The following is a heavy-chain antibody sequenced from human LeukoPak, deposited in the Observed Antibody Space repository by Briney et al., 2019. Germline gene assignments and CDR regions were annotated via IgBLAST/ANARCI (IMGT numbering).Heavy chain of an antibody. CDR3: AKDLGATVTIFGVVMDY. D-gene: IGHD3-3*01. V-gene: IGHV3-30*02. J-gene: IGHJ4*02. Sequence: QPGGSLRLSCAASGFTFSSYGMHWVRQAPGKGLEWVAFIRYDGSHKDYADSVKGRFTISRDNSKNTLYLQMNSLRAEDTAVYYCAKDLGATVTIFGVVMDYWGQGTLVTVSS. CDR2: IRYDGSHK. CDR1: GFTFSSYG.